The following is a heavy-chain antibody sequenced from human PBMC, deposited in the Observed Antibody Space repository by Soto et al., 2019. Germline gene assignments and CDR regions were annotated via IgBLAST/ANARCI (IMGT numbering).Heavy chain of an antibody. CDR3: AKIEMGWFAH. CDR2: ISGSEGHT. CDR1: GFSFFSYA. V-gene: IGHV3-23*01. Sequence: PGGSLRLSCTGSGFSFFSYAMSWVRQAPGKGLEWVSTISGSEGHTYYADSVKGRFVVSRDNDKKTVYLHMRSLTGEDTAVYFCAKIEMGWFAHWGQGT. D-gene: IGHD2-8*01. J-gene: IGHJ5*02.